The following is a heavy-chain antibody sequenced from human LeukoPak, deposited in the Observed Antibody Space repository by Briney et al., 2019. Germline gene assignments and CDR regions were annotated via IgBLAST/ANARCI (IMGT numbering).Heavy chain of an antibody. CDR1: GFAFGDYA. V-gene: IGHV3-9*01. CDR3: VKDQSTGDYYYYMDV. CDR2: IGCNIGKI. Sequence: PGRSLRLSCAASGFAFGDYAMHWVRQAPGKGLEWVSGIGCNIGKIGYSNSVKGRVTISRDNAKHSLYLQMNSMRAEDTALYYCVKDQSTGDYYYYMDVWGKGTTVTVSS. J-gene: IGHJ6*03. D-gene: IGHD1-26*01.